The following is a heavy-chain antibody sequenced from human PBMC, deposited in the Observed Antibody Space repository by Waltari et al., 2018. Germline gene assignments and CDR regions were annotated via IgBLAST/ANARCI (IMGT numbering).Heavy chain of an antibody. J-gene: IGHJ3*02. CDR2: INPNSGGT. CDR3: ARGRYDILTGYYSDAFDI. V-gene: IGHV1-2*02. Sequence: QVQLVQSGAEVKKPGASVKVSCKASGYTFTGYYMHWVRQAPGHGLEWMGWINPNSGGTNYAQKFQGRVTMTRDTSISTAYMELSRLRSDDTAVYYCARGRYDILTGYYSDAFDIWGQGTMVTVSS. D-gene: IGHD3-9*01. CDR1: GYTFTGYY.